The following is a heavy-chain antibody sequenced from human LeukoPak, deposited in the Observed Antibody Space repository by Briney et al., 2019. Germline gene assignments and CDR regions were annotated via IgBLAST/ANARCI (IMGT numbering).Heavy chain of an antibody. Sequence: SETLSLTCTVSGGSISSSSYYWGWIRQPPGKGLEWIGSIYYSGSTYYNPSLKSRVTISVDTSKNQFSLKLSSVTAADTAVYYCARGGSSSGWHNDYWGQGTLVTVSS. V-gene: IGHV4-39*01. J-gene: IGHJ4*02. D-gene: IGHD6-19*01. CDR2: IYYSGST. CDR1: GGSISSSSYY. CDR3: ARGGSSSGWHNDY.